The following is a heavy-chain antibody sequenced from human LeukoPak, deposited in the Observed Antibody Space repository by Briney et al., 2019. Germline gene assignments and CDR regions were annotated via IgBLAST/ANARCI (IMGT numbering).Heavy chain of an antibody. CDR2: IKGSGAST. V-gene: IGHV3-23*01. J-gene: IGHJ4*02. D-gene: IGHD6-19*01. Sequence: GGSLRLSCAASGFTFRSHAMNWVRQAPGKGLEWVSAIKGSGASTYYVDSVKGRFTISRDNAKNTVYLQVNSLRADDTAVYYCAKEESGSGWWGGYFDHWGQGTLVTVSS. CDR1: GFTFRSHA. CDR3: AKEESGSGWWGGYFDH.